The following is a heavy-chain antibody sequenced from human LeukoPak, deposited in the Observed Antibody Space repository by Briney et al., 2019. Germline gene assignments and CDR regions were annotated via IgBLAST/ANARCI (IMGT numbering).Heavy chain of an antibody. CDR1: GYTFTSYG. CDR2: ISAYNGNT. J-gene: IGHJ6*02. V-gene: IGHV1-18*01. CDR3: AREIRGVNYYYGMDV. Sequence: ASVKVSCKASGYTFTSYGISWVRQAPGQGLEWMGWISAYNGNTNYAQKLQGRVTMTTDSSTGTAYMELRSLRSDDTAVYYCAREIRGVNYYYGMDVWGQGTTVTVSS. D-gene: IGHD3-10*01.